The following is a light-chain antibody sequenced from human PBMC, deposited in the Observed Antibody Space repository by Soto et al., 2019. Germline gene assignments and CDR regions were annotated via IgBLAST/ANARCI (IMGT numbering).Light chain of an antibody. CDR2: DAS. V-gene: IGKV3-11*01. J-gene: IGKJ4*01. Sequence: EVLLTQSPATLSVSPGESVTLSCRASQSINTFLAWYQQKPGQAPRLLIYDASSRAAGVPARFSGRGSGTDFTLTITSLEPEDFAVYPCQQRSIWPLTFGGGTRVE. CDR1: QSINTF. CDR3: QQRSIWPLT.